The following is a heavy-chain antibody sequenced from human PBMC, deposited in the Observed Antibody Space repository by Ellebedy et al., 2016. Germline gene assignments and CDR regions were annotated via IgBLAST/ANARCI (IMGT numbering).Heavy chain of an antibody. CDR3: ARKAKATHDFDY. Sequence: GESLKISXAASGFSFSDYAMNWVRQAPGRGLEWLSYLSTTGNTIYYADSVRGRFTISRDIGQRSLNLQMNSLGAEDTAVYYCARKAKATHDFDYWGQGTLVTVSS. V-gene: IGHV3-48*01. CDR2: LSTTGNTI. D-gene: IGHD5-12*01. CDR1: GFSFSDYA. J-gene: IGHJ4*02.